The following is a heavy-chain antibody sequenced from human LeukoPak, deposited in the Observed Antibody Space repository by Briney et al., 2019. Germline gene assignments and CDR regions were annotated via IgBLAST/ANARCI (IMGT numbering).Heavy chain of an antibody. V-gene: IGHV3-23*01. CDR3: AKDYRYTSSWSEMDY. D-gene: IGHD6-13*01. Sequence: GGSLRLSCAASGFTFSSYAMSWVRQVPGKGLEWVSAISGSGGSTYYADSVKGRFTISRDNSKNTLYLQMNSLRAEDTAVYYCAKDYRYTSSWSEMDYWGQGTLVTVSS. CDR1: GFTFSSYA. J-gene: IGHJ4*02. CDR2: ISGSGGST.